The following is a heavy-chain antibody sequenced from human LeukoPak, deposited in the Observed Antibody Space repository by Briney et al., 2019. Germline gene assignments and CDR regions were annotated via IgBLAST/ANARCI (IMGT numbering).Heavy chain of an antibody. Sequence: PPETLSLTCTVSGASISDYYWSWIRQPPGKGLEWIACMYYSGSTNYNPSLQSRVIMSRDTSKNRFSLRLSSVTAADTAVYYCASGFGNLAINSYDMDVWGQGTTVTVSS. J-gene: IGHJ6*02. CDR1: GASISDYY. CDR2: MYYSGST. V-gene: IGHV4-59*01. D-gene: IGHD4-23*01. CDR3: ASGFGNLAINSYDMDV.